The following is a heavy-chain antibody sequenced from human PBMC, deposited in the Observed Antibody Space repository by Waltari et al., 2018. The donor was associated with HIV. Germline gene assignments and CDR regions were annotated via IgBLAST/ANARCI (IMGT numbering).Heavy chain of an antibody. Sequence: QLQLQESGPGLVKPSATLSLTCTVSGGSISSSSYYWGWIRQPPGKGLEWIGSIYYSGSTYYNPSLKSRVTISVDTSKNQFSLKLSSVTAADTAVYYCARGPHMGIPPRVSFDYWGQGTLVTVSS. CDR1: GGSISSSSYY. V-gene: IGHV4-39*01. J-gene: IGHJ4*02. CDR3: ARGPHMGIPPRVSFDY. D-gene: IGHD5-18*01. CDR2: IYYSGST.